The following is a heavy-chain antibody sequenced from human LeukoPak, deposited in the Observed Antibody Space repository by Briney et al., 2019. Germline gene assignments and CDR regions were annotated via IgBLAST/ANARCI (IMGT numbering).Heavy chain of an antibody. CDR1: GFTFSDYY. CDR2: ISSSGSTI. Sequence: GGSLRLSCAASGFTFSDYYMSWIRQAPGKGLEWVSYISSSGSTIYYADSVKGRFTISRDNAKNSLYLQMNSLRAEDTAAYYCARDLSSSGYYFLNYYYYYGMDVWGQGTTVAVSS. D-gene: IGHD3-22*01. CDR3: ARDLSSSGYYFLNYYYYYGMDV. J-gene: IGHJ6*02. V-gene: IGHV3-11*01.